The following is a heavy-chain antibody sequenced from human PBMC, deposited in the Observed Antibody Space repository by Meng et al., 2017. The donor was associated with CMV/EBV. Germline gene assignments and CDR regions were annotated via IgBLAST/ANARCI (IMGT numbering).Heavy chain of an antibody. Sequence: QLQLQESGPGVVKPSETLSLTCTVSGGSISSSSYYWGWIRQPPGKGLEWIGSIYYSGSTYYNPSLKSRVTISVDTSKNQFSLKLSSVTAADTAVYYCARDYGDLRQDYWGQGTLVTVSS. CDR2: IYYSGST. CDR1: GGSISSSSYY. CDR3: ARDYGDLRQDY. J-gene: IGHJ4*02. V-gene: IGHV4-39*07. D-gene: IGHD4-17*01.